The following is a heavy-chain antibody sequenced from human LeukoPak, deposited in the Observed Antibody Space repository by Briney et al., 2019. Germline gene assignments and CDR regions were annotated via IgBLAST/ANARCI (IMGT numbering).Heavy chain of an antibody. Sequence: RASVKVSCKASGYTFTTYGINWVRQAPGQGLEWMGWISAYNGDTNYAQKLQGRVTMTTDTSTSTAYMELRSLRSDDTAVYYCAKGAHYYGSGSYRYWGQGTLVTVSS. CDR1: GYTFTTYG. D-gene: IGHD3-10*01. J-gene: IGHJ4*02. CDR3: AKGAHYYGSGSYRY. V-gene: IGHV1-18*01. CDR2: ISAYNGDT.